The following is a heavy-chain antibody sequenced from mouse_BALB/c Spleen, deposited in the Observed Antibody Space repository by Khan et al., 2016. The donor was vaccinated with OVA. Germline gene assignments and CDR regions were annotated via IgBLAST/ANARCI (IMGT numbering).Heavy chain of an antibody. CDR1: GYTFTEYT. D-gene: IGHD3-3*01. J-gene: IGHJ4*01. Sequence: EVQLVESGPELVKPGASVKISCKTSGYTFTEYTLHWVKQSRGKSLEWIGVINPKNGVTSYNQKFKGKVTLTVDKSSSTAYMEFRSLTSEDSAVYYCARDAGRYWGQGTSVTVSS. V-gene: IGHV1-18*01. CDR2: INPKNGVT. CDR3: ARDAGRY.